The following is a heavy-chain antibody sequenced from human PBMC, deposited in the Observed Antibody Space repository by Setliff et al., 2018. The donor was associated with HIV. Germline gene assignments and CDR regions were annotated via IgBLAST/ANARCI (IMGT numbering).Heavy chain of an antibody. CDR3: AWGTQRPIDS. CDR1: GDTFNNCA. Sequence: ASVKVSCKASGDTFNNCAVTWVRQAPGQGLEWMGGSIPLFGTTNYAQKFQGRVTLTTDELMKTTYMKLSSLRYEDTAMYYCAWGTQRPIDSWGQGTLVTVSS. D-gene: IGHD3-16*01. J-gene: IGHJ4*02. CDR2: SIPLFGTT. V-gene: IGHV1-69*05.